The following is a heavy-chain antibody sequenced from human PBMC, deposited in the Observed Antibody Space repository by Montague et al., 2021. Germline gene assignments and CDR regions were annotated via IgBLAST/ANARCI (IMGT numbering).Heavy chain of an antibody. V-gene: IGHV3-21*01. D-gene: IGHD2-21*01. CDR3: ARDQGQGYCGGDCYAGLDY. CDR2: IVSSSIYI. CDR1: GFTFTSST. Sequence: SLRLSCAASGFTFTSSTMTWVHQAPGKGLEWLSSIVSSSIYIQYADSVKGRFTISRDNAENSVYLQMNYLRAEDTAVYFCARDQGQGYCGGDCYAGLDYWGQGTLVTVSS. J-gene: IGHJ4*02.